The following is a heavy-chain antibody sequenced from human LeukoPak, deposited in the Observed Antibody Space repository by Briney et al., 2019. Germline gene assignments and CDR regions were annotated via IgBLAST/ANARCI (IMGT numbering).Heavy chain of an antibody. CDR2: INHSGST. Sequence: SETLSLTCTVSGGSISSGDYYWSWIRQPPGKGLEWIGEINHSGSTNYNPSLKSRVTISVDTSKNQFSLKLSSVTAADTAVYYCAVSIVVVPAAIGPTPFPDYWGQGTLVTVSS. CDR3: AVSIVVVPAAIGPTPFPDY. J-gene: IGHJ4*02. CDR1: GGSISSGDYY. V-gene: IGHV4-39*07. D-gene: IGHD2-2*02.